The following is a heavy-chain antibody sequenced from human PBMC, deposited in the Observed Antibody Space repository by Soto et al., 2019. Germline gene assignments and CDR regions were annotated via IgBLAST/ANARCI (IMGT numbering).Heavy chain of an antibody. CDR3: AKDIGSAGGYSGYDYAFDI. CDR2: ISWNSGSI. Sequence: GGSLRLSCAASGFTFDDYAMHWVRQAPGKGLEWVSGISWNSGSIGYADSVKGRFTISRDNAKNSLYLQMNSLRAEDAALYYCAKDIGSAGGYSGYDYAFDIWGQGTMVTVSS. V-gene: IGHV3-9*01. CDR1: GFTFDDYA. J-gene: IGHJ3*02. D-gene: IGHD5-12*01.